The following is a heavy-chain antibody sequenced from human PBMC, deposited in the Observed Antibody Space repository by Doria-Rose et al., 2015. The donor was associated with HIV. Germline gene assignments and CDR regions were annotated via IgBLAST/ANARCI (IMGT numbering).Heavy chain of an antibody. CDR2: IFSDDVR. D-gene: IGHD6-13*01. V-gene: IGHV2-26*01. CDR1: GVSLSSPGMG. Sequence: QITLKESGPVLVKPTETLTLTCTVSGVSLSSPGMGVSWIRQPQGKALEWLANIFSDDVRSYTASLKSRLTISRGTSKSQVVLTMTDMDPVDTATYYCARIKSSRWYHKYYFDFWGQGTLVIVSA. CDR3: ARIKSSRWYHKYYFDF. J-gene: IGHJ4*02.